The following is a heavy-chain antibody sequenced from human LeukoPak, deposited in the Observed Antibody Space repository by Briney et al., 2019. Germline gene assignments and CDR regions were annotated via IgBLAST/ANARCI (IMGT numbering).Heavy chain of an antibody. CDR2: ISAYNGNT. Sequence: ASVKVSCKASGYTFTSYGTSWVRQARGQGLEWMGWISAYNGNTNYAQKLQGRVTLTTDTPTSTAYMELRSLRSDDTAVYYCARDLDDVLVAAAGTAYYYIDVRGKGTTVTVSS. CDR3: ARDLDDVLVAAAGTAYYYIDV. D-gene: IGHD6-13*01. J-gene: IGHJ6*03. V-gene: IGHV1-18*01. CDR1: GYTFTSYG.